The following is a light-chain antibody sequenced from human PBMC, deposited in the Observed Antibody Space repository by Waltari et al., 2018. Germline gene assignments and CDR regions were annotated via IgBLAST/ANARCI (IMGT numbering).Light chain of an antibody. CDR1: QSISKY. CDR2: HAS. Sequence: EIVLTQSPDTLSFSPGESATLSCRASQSISKYLAWYQQKPGQAPRLLIYHASSRSTGIPDSFSGSGFGTDFSLTISRLEPADFAVYYCQHYVSLPATFGQGTKLDIK. J-gene: IGKJ1*01. V-gene: IGKV3-20*01. CDR3: QHYVSLPAT.